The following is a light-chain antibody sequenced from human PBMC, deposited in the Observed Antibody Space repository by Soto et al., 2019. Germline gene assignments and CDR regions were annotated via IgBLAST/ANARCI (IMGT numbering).Light chain of an antibody. J-gene: IGKJ4*01. CDR1: QSVSSY. CDR2: DAS. CDR3: HQRCNNPSLT. Sequence: EIVLTQSPATLSLSPGDRATLSCRASQSVSSYLAWYQQKPGQAPRLLIYDASNRATGIPARFSGSGSGTNVTLPISSVEPQDHPVYYSHQRCNNPSLTFGEGTKVEIK. V-gene: IGKV3-11*01.